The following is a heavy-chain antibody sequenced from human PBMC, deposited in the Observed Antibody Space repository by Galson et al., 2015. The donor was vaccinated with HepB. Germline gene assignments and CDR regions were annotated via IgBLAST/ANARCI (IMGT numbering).Heavy chain of an antibody. CDR1: GFTFSSYA. CDR2: ISYDGSNK. J-gene: IGHJ4*02. Sequence: SLRLSCAASGFTFSSYAMHWVRQAPGKGLEWVAVISYDGSNKYYADSVKGRFTISRDNSKNTLYLQMNSLRAEDTAVYYCASLFGIAAAGTRDYWGQGTLVTVSS. D-gene: IGHD6-13*01. V-gene: IGHV3-30-3*01. CDR3: ASLFGIAAAGTRDY.